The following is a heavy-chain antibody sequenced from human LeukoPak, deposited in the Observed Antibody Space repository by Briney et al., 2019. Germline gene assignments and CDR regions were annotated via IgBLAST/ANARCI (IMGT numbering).Heavy chain of an antibody. D-gene: IGHD5-24*01. Sequence: PSETLSLTCAVYGGSLSGYYWSWIRQPPGKGLEWIGYIYYSGSTKYNPSLKSRVTISVDTFKNQFSLKLSSVTAADTAVYYCARGARAGYNLEPFDYWGQGTLVTVSS. V-gene: IGHV4-59*08. CDR3: ARGARAGYNLEPFDY. J-gene: IGHJ4*02. CDR1: GGSLSGYY. CDR2: IYYSGST.